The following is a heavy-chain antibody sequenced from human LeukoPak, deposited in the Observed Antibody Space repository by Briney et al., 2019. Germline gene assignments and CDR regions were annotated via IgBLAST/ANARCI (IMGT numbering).Heavy chain of an antibody. CDR1: GFTFSGYY. J-gene: IGHJ5*02. D-gene: IGHD4-23*01. V-gene: IGHV3-11*01. CDR3: ARALMVINWFDP. CDR2: ISSGSTI. Sequence: GGTLRLSCAASGFTFSGYYMSWIRQAPGKGLEWVSYISSGSTIYYADSVKGRFTISRDNAKNSLYLQMNSLRAEDTAVYYCARALMVINWFDPWGQGTLVTVSS.